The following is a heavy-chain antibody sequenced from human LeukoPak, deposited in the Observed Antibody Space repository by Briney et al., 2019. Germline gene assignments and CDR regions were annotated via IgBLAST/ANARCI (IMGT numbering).Heavy chain of an antibody. D-gene: IGHD2-2*02. J-gene: IGHJ6*03. V-gene: IGHV4-39*01. Sequence: PSETLSLTCTVSGGSISSSSYYWGWIRQPPGKGLEWIGSIYYSGSTYYNPSLKSRVTISVDTSKNQFSLKLSSVTAADTAVYYCARQESYCSSPSCYTPYYYYYYYMDVWGKGTTVTVSS. CDR3: ARQESYCSSPSCYTPYYYYYYYMDV. CDR1: GGSISSSSYY. CDR2: IYYSGST.